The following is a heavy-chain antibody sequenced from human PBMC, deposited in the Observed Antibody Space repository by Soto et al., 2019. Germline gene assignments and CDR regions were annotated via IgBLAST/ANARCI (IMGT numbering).Heavy chain of an antibody. J-gene: IGHJ4*02. D-gene: IGHD6-19*01. V-gene: IGHV4-59*01. CDR3: AKSLWDTSGWKTDY. CDR2: IYYSGSI. Sequence: QVQLQESGPGLVKPSETLSLTCTVSGDSISSLYWSSIRQPPGKGLEWIGYIYYSGSINYIPSLKSRVTISVDPSKNQFSLRLSSVTASYTAVYYCAKSLWDTSGWKTDYWGQGTLVTVSS. CDR1: GDSISSLY.